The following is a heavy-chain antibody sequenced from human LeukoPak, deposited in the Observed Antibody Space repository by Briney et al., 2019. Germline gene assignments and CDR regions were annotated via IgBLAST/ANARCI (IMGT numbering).Heavy chain of an antibody. Sequence: GSLRLSCTASGFRISDYTMDWIRQPPGKGLEWIGNIYYSGSTYYNPSLKSRVTISVDTSKNQFSLNLSSVTAADTAVYYCARDFYYYGMDVWGQGTTVTVSS. CDR1: GFRISDYT. V-gene: IGHV4-39*02. CDR3: ARDFYYYGMDV. J-gene: IGHJ6*02. CDR2: IYYSGST.